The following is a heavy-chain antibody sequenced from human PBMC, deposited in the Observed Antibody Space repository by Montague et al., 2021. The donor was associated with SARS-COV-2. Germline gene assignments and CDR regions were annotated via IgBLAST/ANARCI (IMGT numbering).Heavy chain of an antibody. CDR2: T. Sequence: TTYADFVKGRFTISRDTAENTLYLQMDSLRAEDTAVYYCARDFGHRGDGGQGTLVTVSA. D-gene: IGHD3-10*01. CDR3: ARDFGHRGD. J-gene: IGHJ4*02. V-gene: IGHV3-74*01.